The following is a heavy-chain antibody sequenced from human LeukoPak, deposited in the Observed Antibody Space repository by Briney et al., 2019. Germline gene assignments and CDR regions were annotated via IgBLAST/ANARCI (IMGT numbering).Heavy chain of an antibody. J-gene: IGHJ4*02. CDR1: GYTLTELS. V-gene: IGHV1-24*01. D-gene: IGHD3-22*01. CDR2: FDPEDGEA. CDR3: ATRDYDSSAYWEDY. Sequence: ASVKVSCKVSGYTLTELSMHWVRQAPGKGLEWMGGFDPEDGEAIYAQKLQGRVTMTEDTSTDTAYMELSSLRSEDMAVYYCATRDYDSSAYWEDYWGQGILVTVSS.